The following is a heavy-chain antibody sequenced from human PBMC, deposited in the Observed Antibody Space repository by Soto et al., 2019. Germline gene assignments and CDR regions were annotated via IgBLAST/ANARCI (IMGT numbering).Heavy chain of an antibody. Sequence: SETLSLTCTVSGASINSYYWSWIRQPAGKGLEWLGRFSTTGRTNYNPSLESRVTMSVDTSKNQFSLKLNSVTAADTAVYYCARGAYGSGSSPNWFDPWGQGTLVTGSS. J-gene: IGHJ5*02. D-gene: IGHD3-10*01. CDR2: FSTTGRT. V-gene: IGHV4-4*07. CDR1: GASINSYY. CDR3: ARGAYGSGSSPNWFDP.